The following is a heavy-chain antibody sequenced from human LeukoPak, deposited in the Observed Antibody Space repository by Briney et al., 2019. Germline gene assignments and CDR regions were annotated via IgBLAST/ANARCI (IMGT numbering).Heavy chain of an antibody. CDR2: TYYRSRWYK. V-gene: IGHV6-1*01. J-gene: IGHJ1*01. Sequence: SQTLSLTCAISGDTFSSNSATWNWIRQSPSRGLEWLGRTYYRSRWYKYYAVSVKGRITINPDTSKNQFSLQLNSVTPEDTAVYYCARGPSYFQHWGQGTLVTVSS. CDR1: GDTFSSNSAT. CDR3: ARGPSYFQH.